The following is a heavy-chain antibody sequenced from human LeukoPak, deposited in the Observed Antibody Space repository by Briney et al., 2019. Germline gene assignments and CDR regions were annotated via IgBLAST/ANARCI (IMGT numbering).Heavy chain of an antibody. J-gene: IGHJ4*02. CDR1: GDSISISNW. CDR2: IYHSGST. Sequence: SETLSLTCAVSGDSISISNWWSWVRQPPGKGLEWIGEIYHSGSTNYNPSLKSRVTISVDTSKNQFSLKLSSVTAADTAVYYCAMAAAGMMDYWGQGTLVTVSS. V-gene: IGHV4-4*02. CDR3: AMAAAGMMDY. D-gene: IGHD6-13*01.